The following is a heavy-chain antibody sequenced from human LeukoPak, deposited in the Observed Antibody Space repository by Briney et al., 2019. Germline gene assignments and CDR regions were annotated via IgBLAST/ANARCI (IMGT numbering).Heavy chain of an antibody. J-gene: IGHJ4*02. CDR1: GFTFSSYA. CDR2: ISGSGGST. D-gene: IGHD3-10*01. V-gene: IGHV3-23*01. Sequence: GGSLRLSCAASGFTFSSYAMSWVRQAPGKGLEWVSAISGSGGSTYYADSVKGRFTISRDNSKNTLYPQMNSLRAEDTAVYYCANQSSGSYLVDYWGQGTLVTVSS. CDR3: ANQSSGSYLVDY.